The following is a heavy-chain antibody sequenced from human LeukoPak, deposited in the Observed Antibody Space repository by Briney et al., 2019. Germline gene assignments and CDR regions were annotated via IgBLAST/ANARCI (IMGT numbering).Heavy chain of an antibody. CDR3: ARGYNWNDDRYFDY. CDR2: ISYDGSNK. J-gene: IGHJ4*02. Sequence: GGSLRLSCAASGFTFSSYAMHWVRQAPGKGLEWVAVISYDGSNKYYADSVKGRFTISRDNPKNTLYLQMNSLRAEDTAVYYCARGYNWNDDRYFDYWGQGTLVTVSS. D-gene: IGHD1-1*01. V-gene: IGHV3-30*01. CDR1: GFTFSSYA.